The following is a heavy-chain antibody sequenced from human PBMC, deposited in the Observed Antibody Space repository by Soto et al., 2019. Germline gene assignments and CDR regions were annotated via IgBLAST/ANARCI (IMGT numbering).Heavy chain of an antibody. CDR3: AKAFFGVVTYYGMDV. J-gene: IGHJ6*02. V-gene: IGHV3-23*01. Sequence: PGGSLRLSCAASGFTFSSYAMSWVRQAPGKGLEWVSAISGSGGSTYYADSVKGRFTISRDNSKNTLYLQMNSLRAEDTAAYYCAKAFFGVVTYYGMDVWGQGTTVTVSS. CDR2: ISGSGGST. D-gene: IGHD3-3*01. CDR1: GFTFSSYA.